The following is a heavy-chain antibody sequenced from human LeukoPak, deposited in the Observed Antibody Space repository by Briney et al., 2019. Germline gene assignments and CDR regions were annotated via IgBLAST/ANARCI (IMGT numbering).Heavy chain of an antibody. J-gene: IGHJ4*02. Sequence: GGSLRLSCAASGFNLDTYYMNWVRQAPGRGLEWVSVIYSDGSSYYADSVKGRFTISRDNSESTLYLHMNSLRAEDTAVYYCARDPYGYNVYWGQGTLVTVSS. CDR1: GFNLDTYY. D-gene: IGHD5-24*01. V-gene: IGHV3-53*01. CDR3: ARDPYGYNVY. CDR2: IYSDGSS.